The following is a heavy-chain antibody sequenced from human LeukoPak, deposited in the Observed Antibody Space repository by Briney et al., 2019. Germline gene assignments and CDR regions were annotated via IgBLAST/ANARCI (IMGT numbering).Heavy chain of an antibody. CDR2: IYYSGST. CDR3: AGEYYDILTGYYRIDY. V-gene: IGHV4-59*01. D-gene: IGHD3-9*01. J-gene: IGHJ4*02. CDR1: GVSISSYY. Sequence: SETLSLTCTVSGVSISSYYLSWIRQPPGKGLEWIGYIYYSGSTNYNPSLKSRVTISVDTSKNQFSLKLSSVTAADTAVYYCAGEYYDILTGYYRIDYWGQGTLVTVSS.